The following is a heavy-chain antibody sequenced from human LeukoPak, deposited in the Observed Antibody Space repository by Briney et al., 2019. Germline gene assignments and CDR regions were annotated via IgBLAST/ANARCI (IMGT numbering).Heavy chain of an antibody. CDR2: IYSGGST. CDR3: ARDRGGYSYGYYFDY. D-gene: IGHD5-18*01. Sequence: PGGSLRLSCAASGFTVSSNYMSWVRQAPGKGLEWVSVIYSGGSTYYADSVKGRFTISRDNSKNTLYLQMNSLRAEDTAVYYCARDRGGYSYGYYFDYWGQGTLVTVSS. J-gene: IGHJ4*02. V-gene: IGHV3-66*01. CDR1: GFTVSSNY.